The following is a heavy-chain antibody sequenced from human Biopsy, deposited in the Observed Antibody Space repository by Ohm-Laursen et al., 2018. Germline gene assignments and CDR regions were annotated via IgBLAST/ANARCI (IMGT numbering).Heavy chain of an antibody. CDR3: EKESGVSHLGEFYH. Sequence: SLRLSCAASGFIFDDYAMHWVRQAPGKGREWVSGISWDSGRIDYADSVKGRFTISRDNAKNSLYLQMNSLRAEDTALYYCEKESGVSHLGEFYHWGQGNLVTVSS. V-gene: IGHV3-9*01. CDR1: GFIFDDYA. J-gene: IGHJ4*02. CDR2: ISWDSGRI. D-gene: IGHD3-16*01.